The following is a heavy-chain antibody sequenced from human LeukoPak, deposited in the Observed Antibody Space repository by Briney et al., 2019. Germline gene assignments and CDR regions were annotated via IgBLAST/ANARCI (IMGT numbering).Heavy chain of an antibody. CDR1: GFTFSSYW. Sequence: GGSLRLSSAASGFTFSSYWMSWVRQAPGRGLEWVASIQREGSEEHYVDSVKGRFTISRDNAKNSLYLQMNSLRAEDTAVYYCARGGYRYMDVWGKGTTVTVSS. V-gene: IGHV3-7*04. CDR2: IQREGSEE. J-gene: IGHJ6*03. D-gene: IGHD6-13*01. CDR3: ARGGYRYMDV.